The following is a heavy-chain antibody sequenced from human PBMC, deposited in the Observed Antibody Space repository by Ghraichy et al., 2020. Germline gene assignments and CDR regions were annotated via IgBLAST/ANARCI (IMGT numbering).Heavy chain of an antibody. Sequence: GSLRPSCAVYGGSFSKYYWSWIRQPPGKGLEWIGEVSHSGNTTYNPSLASRVTVSVDTSKNQLSLKLNSVTAADTAVYFCARWTFGDYGKTQYWGQGTLVSVSS. CDR3: ARWTFGDYGKTQY. V-gene: IGHV4-34*01. D-gene: IGHD4-17*01. CDR2: VSHSGNT. J-gene: IGHJ4*02. CDR1: GGSFSKYY.